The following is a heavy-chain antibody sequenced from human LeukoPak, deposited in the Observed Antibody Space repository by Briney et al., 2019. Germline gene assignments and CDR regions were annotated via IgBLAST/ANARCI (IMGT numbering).Heavy chain of an antibody. CDR2: ISYDGSNK. CDR3: ARGDAVAGTPRGFDY. D-gene: IGHD6-19*01. V-gene: IGHV3-30-3*01. J-gene: IGHJ4*02. Sequence: GGSLRLSCAASGFTFSSYAMHWVRQAPGKGLEWVAVISYDGSNKYYADSVKGRFTISRDNSKNTLYLQMNSLRAEDTAVYYCARGDAVAGTPRGFDYWGQGTLVTVSS. CDR1: GFTFSSYA.